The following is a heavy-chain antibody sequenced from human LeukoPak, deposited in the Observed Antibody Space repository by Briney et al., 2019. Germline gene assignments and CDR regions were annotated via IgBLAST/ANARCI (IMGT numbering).Heavy chain of an antibody. CDR2: IYTSGST. CDR1: GGSISSYY. V-gene: IGHV4-4*07. CDR3: ARRQRGRVGPPAAFAI. J-gene: IGHJ3*02. Sequence: SETLSLTCTVSGGSISSYYWSWIRQPAGKGLEWIGRIYTSGSTNYNPSLKSRVTMSVDTSKNQFSLKLSSVTAADTAVYYCARRQRGRVGPPAAFAIWGQGTMVTVSS. D-gene: IGHD2-8*02.